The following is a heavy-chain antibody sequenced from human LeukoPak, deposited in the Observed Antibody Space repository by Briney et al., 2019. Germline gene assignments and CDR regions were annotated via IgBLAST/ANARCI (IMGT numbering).Heavy chain of an antibody. CDR1: GGSISSYY. J-gene: IGHJ5*02. V-gene: IGHV4-59*01. Sequence: PSETLSLTCTVSGGSISSYYWSWIRQPPGKGLEWIGDIYYTGSTNYNPSLKSRVTVSVDTSKKQFSLKLSSVTAADTAVYYCARGRRGYSYGYHPWGQGTLVTVSS. CDR3: ARGRRGYSYGYHP. D-gene: IGHD5-18*01. CDR2: IYYTGST.